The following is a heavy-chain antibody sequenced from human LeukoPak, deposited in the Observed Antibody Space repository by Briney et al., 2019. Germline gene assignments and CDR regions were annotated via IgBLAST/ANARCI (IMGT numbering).Heavy chain of an antibody. V-gene: IGHV3-21*01. Sequence: PGGSLRLSCAASGFPFSTHSLNWVRQAPGKGLEWVSSISSSSSYIYYADSVKGRFTISRDNAKNSLYLQMNSLRAEDTAVYYCARDEIPGIAVAGKNLLWDWGQGTLVTVSS. D-gene: IGHD6-19*01. CDR1: GFPFSTHS. CDR2: ISSSSSYI. CDR3: ARDEIPGIAVAGKNLLWD. J-gene: IGHJ4*02.